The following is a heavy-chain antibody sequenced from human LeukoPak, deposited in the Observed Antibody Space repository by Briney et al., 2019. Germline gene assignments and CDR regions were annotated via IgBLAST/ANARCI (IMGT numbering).Heavy chain of an antibody. V-gene: IGHV3-30*18. Sequence: VATISSDGSAKYYADSVQGRFTISRDNSKNTLDLQMNSLRLDDTAVYYCAKGLNGNWFDPWGQGTLVTVSS. CDR2: ISSDGSAK. J-gene: IGHJ5*02. CDR3: AKGLNGNWFDP.